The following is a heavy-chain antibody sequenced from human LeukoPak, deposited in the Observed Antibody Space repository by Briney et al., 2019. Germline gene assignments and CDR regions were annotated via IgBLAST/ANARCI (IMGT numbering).Heavy chain of an antibody. V-gene: IGHV4-30-2*01. D-gene: IGHD2-2*01. Sequence: PSQTLSLTCTVSGGSISSGGYYWSWIRQPPGKGLEWIGYIYHSGSTYYNPSLKSRVTISVDRSKNQLSLKLNSVTAADTAVYYCARRYCSTTTCFSTAAFDIWGQGTMVTVSS. CDR3: ARRYCSTTTCFSTAAFDI. CDR1: GGSISSGGYY. CDR2: IYHSGST. J-gene: IGHJ3*02.